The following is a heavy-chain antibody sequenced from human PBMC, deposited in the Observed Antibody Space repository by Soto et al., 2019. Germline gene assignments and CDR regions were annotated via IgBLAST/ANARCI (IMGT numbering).Heavy chain of an antibody. CDR2: INHSGST. CDR1: GGSFSGYY. Sequence: PSETLSLTCAVYGGSFSGYYWSWIRQPPGKGLEWIGEINHSGSTNYNPSLKSRVTISVDTSKNQFSLKLSSVTAADTAVYYCARGFGSWSYYHYYYYYYMDVWGKGTTVTVSS. CDR3: ARGFGSWSYYHYYYYYYMDV. J-gene: IGHJ6*03. V-gene: IGHV4-34*01. D-gene: IGHD3-10*01.